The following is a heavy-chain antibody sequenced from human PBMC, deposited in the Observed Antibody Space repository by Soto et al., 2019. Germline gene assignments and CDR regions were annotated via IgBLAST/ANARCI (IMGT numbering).Heavy chain of an antibody. Sequence: ASETLSLTCTVSGGSISSGDYYWSWIRQPPGKGLEWIGYIYYSGSTYYNPSLKSRVTISVDMSKNQFSLKLSSVTAADTAVYYCARVERDAFDIWGQGTMVTVSS. CDR2: IYYSGST. CDR1: GGSISSGDYY. J-gene: IGHJ3*02. CDR3: ARVERDAFDI. V-gene: IGHV4-30-4*01.